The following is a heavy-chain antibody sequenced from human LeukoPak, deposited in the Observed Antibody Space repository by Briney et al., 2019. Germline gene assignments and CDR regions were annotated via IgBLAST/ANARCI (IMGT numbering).Heavy chain of an antibody. CDR1: GGSISGYY. Sequence: SETLSLTCTVSGGSISGYYWSWIRQPPGKGLLWIGYIYDSGSTNYNPSPKSRVTISVDTSKNQFSLKLSSVTAADSAVYYCARLNCSSTSCYGDYWGQGTLVTVSS. J-gene: IGHJ4*02. CDR3: ARLNCSSTSCYGDY. D-gene: IGHD2-2*01. V-gene: IGHV4-59*12. CDR2: IYDSGST.